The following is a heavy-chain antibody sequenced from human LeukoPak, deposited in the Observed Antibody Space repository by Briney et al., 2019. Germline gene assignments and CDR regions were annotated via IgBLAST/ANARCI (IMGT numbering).Heavy chain of an antibody. CDR1: GGSISSYY. J-gene: IGHJ4*02. V-gene: IGHV4-59*01. Sequence: SETLSLTCTVSGGSISSYYWSWIRQPPGKGLEWIGYIYYSGSTNYNPSLKSRVTISVDTSKNQFSLKLSSMTAADTAVYYCAREVDCSGGSCYHFDHWGQGTLVTVSS. D-gene: IGHD2-15*01. CDR2: IYYSGST. CDR3: AREVDCSGGSCYHFDH.